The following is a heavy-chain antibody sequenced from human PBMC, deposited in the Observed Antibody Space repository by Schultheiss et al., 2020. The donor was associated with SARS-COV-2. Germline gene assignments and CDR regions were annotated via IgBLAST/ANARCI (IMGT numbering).Heavy chain of an antibody. CDR1: GFTFSSYA. CDR3: ARGGDYPPYFDY. Sequence: GGSLRLSCAASGFTFSSYAMSWVRQAPGKGLEWVSGISWNSGSIGYADSVKGRFTISRDNSKNTLYLQMNSLRAEDTAVYYCARGGDYPPYFDYWGQGTLVTVSS. J-gene: IGHJ4*02. CDR2: ISWNSGSI. D-gene: IGHD4-17*01. V-gene: IGHV3-23*01.